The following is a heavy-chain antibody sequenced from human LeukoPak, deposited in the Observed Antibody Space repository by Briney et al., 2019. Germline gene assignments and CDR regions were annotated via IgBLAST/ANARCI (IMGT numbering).Heavy chain of an antibody. Sequence: PSETLSLTCTVSGDSISTNSTYYWGWIRQPPGKGPEWIGTIYYSGSTYYNPSLKTRVTISVDTSKNQFSLKLRSVTAADTAMYDCASLTRSLTIDCWGQGTLVTASS. CDR2: IYYSGST. V-gene: IGHV4-39*01. CDR1: GDSISTNSTYY. D-gene: IGHD4-11*01. CDR3: ASLTRSLTIDC. J-gene: IGHJ4*02.